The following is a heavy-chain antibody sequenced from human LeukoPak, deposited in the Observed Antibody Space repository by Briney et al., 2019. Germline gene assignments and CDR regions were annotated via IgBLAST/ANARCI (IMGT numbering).Heavy chain of an antibody. CDR1: GFTFGDYA. Sequence: PGGSLRLSCTDSGFTFGDYAMSWFRQAPGKGLEWVGFIRSKAYGGTTEYAASVKGRFIIPRDDSKSIAYLQMNSLKTEGTAVYYCSRPQDSSSYYYYWGQGTLVTVSS. CDR3: SRPQDSSSYYYY. V-gene: IGHV3-49*03. J-gene: IGHJ4*02. CDR2: IRSKAYGGTT. D-gene: IGHD3-22*01.